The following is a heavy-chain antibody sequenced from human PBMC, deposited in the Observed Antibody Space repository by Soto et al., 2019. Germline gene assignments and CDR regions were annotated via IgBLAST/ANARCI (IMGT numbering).Heavy chain of an antibody. V-gene: IGHV4-39*01. Sequence: QLQLQESGPGLVKPSETLSLTCTVSGGSISSSSYYWGWIRQPPGKGLEWIGSIYYSGSTYYNPSLKSRVTISVDTSKNQFSLKLSSVTAADTAVYYCARLVNYDFWSGSAEGNNWFDPWGQGTLVTVSS. D-gene: IGHD3-3*01. CDR2: IYYSGST. CDR3: ARLVNYDFWSGSAEGNNWFDP. CDR1: GGSISSSSYY. J-gene: IGHJ5*02.